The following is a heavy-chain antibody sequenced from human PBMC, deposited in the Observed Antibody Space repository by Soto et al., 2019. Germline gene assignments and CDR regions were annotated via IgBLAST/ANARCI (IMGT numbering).Heavy chain of an antibody. D-gene: IGHD3-10*01. V-gene: IGHV4-61*01. CDR1: GGSVSSGSYY. J-gene: IGHJ4*02. CDR3: ARGTSGDFDY. Sequence: SETLSLICTVSGGSVSSGSYYWSWIRQPPGKGLEWIGYIYYSGSTNYNPSLKSRVTISVDTSKNQFSLKLSSVTAADTAVYYCARGTSGDFDYWGQGTLVTVSS. CDR2: IYYSGST.